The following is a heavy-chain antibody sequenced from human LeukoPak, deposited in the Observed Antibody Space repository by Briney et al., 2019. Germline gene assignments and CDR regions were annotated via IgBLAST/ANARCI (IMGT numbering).Heavy chain of an antibody. CDR2: IWYDGSNK. D-gene: IGHD1-26*01. Sequence: GGSLRLSCAASGFTFSSYGMHWVRQAPGKGLEWVAVIWYDGSNKYYADSVKGRFTISRDNSKNTLYLQMNSLRAEDTAVYYCARDVGATETLDYWGQGTLVTVSS. CDR3: ARDVGATETLDY. J-gene: IGHJ4*02. CDR1: GFTFSSYG. V-gene: IGHV3-33*01.